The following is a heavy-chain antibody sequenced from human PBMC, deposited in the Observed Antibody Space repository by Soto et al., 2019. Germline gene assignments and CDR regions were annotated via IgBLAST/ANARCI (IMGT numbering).Heavy chain of an antibody. Sequence: QVQLVQSGAEVKKPGSSVKVSCKASGGTFSSYAISWVRQAPGQGLEWMGGIIPSFGTANYAQKFQGRVTITADESTSPAYMELSSLRSEDTAVYYCARESRYCSGGSCYFLPGIDYWGQGTLVTVSS. D-gene: IGHD2-15*01. CDR3: ARESRYCSGGSCYFLPGIDY. CDR1: GGTFSSYA. J-gene: IGHJ4*02. V-gene: IGHV1-69*12. CDR2: IIPSFGTA.